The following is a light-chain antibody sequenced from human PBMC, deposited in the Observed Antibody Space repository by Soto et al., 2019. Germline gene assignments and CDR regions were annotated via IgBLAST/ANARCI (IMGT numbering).Light chain of an antibody. V-gene: IGKV1-5*01. J-gene: IGKJ1*01. CDR2: DAS. Sequence: DIQMTQSPSTLSASIGDRVTITCRASQSISRGLAWYQQKPGKAPKLLIYDASSLESKVPSRFSGSGSGTEFTLTISSLQPDDFATYYCQQYNSHSWTFGQGTKVEIK. CDR3: QQYNSHSWT. CDR1: QSISRG.